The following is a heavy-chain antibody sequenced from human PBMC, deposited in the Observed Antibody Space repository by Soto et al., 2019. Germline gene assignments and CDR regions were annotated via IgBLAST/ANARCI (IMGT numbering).Heavy chain of an antibody. Sequence: QAQLVDSGGGVVQPGRSLRLSCAASEFTFNTYAMHWVGQAPGKGLEWVAVIAYDGNDKYYADSVKGRFTISRDNSKNALYLQMNTLRPEDTAMYYCARDVGNYVPYYYGMDVWGQGTTVTVSS. J-gene: IGHJ6*02. CDR2: IAYDGNDK. CDR1: EFTFNTYA. D-gene: IGHD1-7*01. CDR3: ARDVGNYVPYYYGMDV. V-gene: IGHV3-30*03.